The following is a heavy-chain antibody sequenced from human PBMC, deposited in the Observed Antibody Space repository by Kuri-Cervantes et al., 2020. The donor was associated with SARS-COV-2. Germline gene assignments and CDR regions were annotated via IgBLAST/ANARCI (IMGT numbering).Heavy chain of an antibody. D-gene: IGHD3-22*01. Sequence: ASVKVSCKTSGSTFSNYAISWVRQAPGQGLEWMGWINTNTGNPTYAQGFTRRFVFSLDTSVSTAYLQISRLKAEDTAVYYCVRDGGYYYDSGNYYYYGMDVWGQGTPVTVSS. CDR1: GSTFSNYA. CDR3: VRDGGYYYDSGNYYYYGMDV. CDR2: INTNTGNP. V-gene: IGHV7-4-1*02. J-gene: IGHJ6*02.